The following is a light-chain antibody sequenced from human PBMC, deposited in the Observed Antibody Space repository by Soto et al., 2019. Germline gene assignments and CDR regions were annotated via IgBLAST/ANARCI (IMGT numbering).Light chain of an antibody. CDR1: SSDVGGYNY. V-gene: IGLV2-11*01. CDR3: CSHAGSYTYV. Sequence: QSALTQPRSVSGSPGQSVTISCTGTSSDVGGYNYVSWYQQHPGKAPKVMIYDVSKRPSGVPDRFSGSKSGNTASLTISGLQAEDEADYYCCSHAGSYTYVFGTGTKSPS. CDR2: DVS. J-gene: IGLJ1*01.